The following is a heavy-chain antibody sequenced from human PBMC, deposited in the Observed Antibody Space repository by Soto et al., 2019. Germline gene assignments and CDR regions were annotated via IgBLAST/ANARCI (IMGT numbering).Heavy chain of an antibody. V-gene: IGHV3-15*07. J-gene: IGHJ4*02. CDR1: GFAFTDAW. D-gene: IGHD7-27*01. Sequence: EVKMVESGGGLVEPGGSLRLSCGASGFAFTDAWMNWVRQAPGKGLEWVGRIKDNAQGGTADYAAPVKGRFIMPRDDSKNSLYLQMYGLQTEDTGIYYCTRRPKLGDAGVGPRDYWGRGPLVAVSS. CDR3: TRRPKLGDAGVGPRDY. CDR2: IKDNAQGGTA.